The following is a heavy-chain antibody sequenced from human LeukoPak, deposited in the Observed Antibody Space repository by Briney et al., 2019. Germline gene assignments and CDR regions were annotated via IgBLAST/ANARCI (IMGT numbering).Heavy chain of an antibody. D-gene: IGHD1-26*01. CDR3: ARDSISGSFVHLDD. CDR1: GYSFTRYA. V-gene: IGHV7-4-1*02. CDR2: INTNTGNP. Sequence: ASVKVSCKASGYSFTRYAMNWVRQAPGQGLEWLGWINTNTGNPTYAQGFTGRFVFSLDTSVSTAYLQINSLKAEDTAVYYCARDSISGSFVHLDDWGQGTLVTVSS. J-gene: IGHJ4*02.